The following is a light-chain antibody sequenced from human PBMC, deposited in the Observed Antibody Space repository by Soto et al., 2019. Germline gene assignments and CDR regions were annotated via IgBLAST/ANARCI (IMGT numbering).Light chain of an antibody. CDR1: QSLVYSDGNTY. CDR2: QFS. Sequence: DVVMTQSPLSLPVTLGQPASISCRSSQSLVYSDGNTYLNWFLQRPGQSPWRLIYQFSNRDSGVTDRITGSGSGNDFTLKISRVEAEDVGVYYCMQATHLPLTFGGGTKVEI. V-gene: IGKV2-30*01. CDR3: MQATHLPLT. J-gene: IGKJ4*01.